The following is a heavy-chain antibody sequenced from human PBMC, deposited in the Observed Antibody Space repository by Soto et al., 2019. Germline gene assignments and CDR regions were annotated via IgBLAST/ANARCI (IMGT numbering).Heavy chain of an antibody. J-gene: IGHJ6*02. Sequence: GASVKVSCKVSGYTLTELSMHWVRQAPGKGLEWMGGFDPEDGETIYAQKFQGRVTMTEDTSTDTAYMELSSLRSEDTAVYYCATDLILTGTRPLDVWGQGTTVTVSS. CDR2: FDPEDGET. V-gene: IGHV1-24*01. D-gene: IGHD3-9*01. CDR1: GYTLTELS. CDR3: ATDLILTGTRPLDV.